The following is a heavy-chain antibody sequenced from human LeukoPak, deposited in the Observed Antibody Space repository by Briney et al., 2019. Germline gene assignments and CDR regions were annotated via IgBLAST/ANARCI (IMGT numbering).Heavy chain of an antibody. CDR1: GFTFSSYS. Sequence: GGSLRLSCAASGFTFSSYSMNWVRQAPGKGLEWVSSISSSSSYIYYADSVKGRFTISRDNAKSSLYLQMNSLRAEDTAVYYCARDSRTFPQSYYYYYGMDVWGQGTTVTVSS. CDR2: ISSSSSYI. CDR3: ARDSRTFPQSYYYYYGMDV. D-gene: IGHD1-1*01. V-gene: IGHV3-21*01. J-gene: IGHJ6*02.